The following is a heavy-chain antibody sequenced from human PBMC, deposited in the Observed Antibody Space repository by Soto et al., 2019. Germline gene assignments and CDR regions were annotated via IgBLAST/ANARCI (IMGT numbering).Heavy chain of an antibody. D-gene: IGHD6-6*01. Sequence: SVKVSFKASGGPFSSYAISLVRQAPGQGLEWMGGIIPIFGTANYAQKFQGRVTITADESTSTAYMELSSLRSEDTAVYYCAHSRSSGSHCFDHWGQGTLVTVSS. V-gene: IGHV1-69*13. CDR2: IIPIFGTA. CDR3: AHSRSSGSHCFDH. J-gene: IGHJ5*02. CDR1: GGPFSSYA.